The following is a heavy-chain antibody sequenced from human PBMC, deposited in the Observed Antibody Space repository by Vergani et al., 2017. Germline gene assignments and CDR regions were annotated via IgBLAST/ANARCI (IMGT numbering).Heavy chain of an antibody. CDR3: ARGDYGILTGYRY. D-gene: IGHD3-9*01. Sequence: QVQVVQSGAEVKKSGASVKVSCKTSGYTFSNYYMHWVRQAPGQGLEWMGIINPSGGHTNYAQKFQSRVTMSRDTSTITVYMELSSLRSEDTAIYYCARGDYGILTGYRYWGQGTLVTVSA. J-gene: IGHJ4*02. V-gene: IGHV1-46*03. CDR2: INPSGGHT. CDR1: GYTFSNYY.